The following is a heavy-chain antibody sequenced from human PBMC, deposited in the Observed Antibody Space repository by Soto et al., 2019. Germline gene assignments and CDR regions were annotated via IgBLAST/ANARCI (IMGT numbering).Heavy chain of an antibody. Sequence: QVQLQESGPGLVKPSQTLSLTCTVSGGSISSGNYYWSWIRQPPGKGLEWIGFISYSGSTYYSTSLKSRVTISVDTSKSQFSLNLSFVTAADTAVYYCATMGTPATGLYFFDYWGQRSLVTVSS. CDR1: GGSISSGNYY. V-gene: IGHV4-30-4*01. D-gene: IGHD2-15*01. J-gene: IGHJ4*02. CDR3: ATMGTPATGLYFFDY. CDR2: ISYSGST.